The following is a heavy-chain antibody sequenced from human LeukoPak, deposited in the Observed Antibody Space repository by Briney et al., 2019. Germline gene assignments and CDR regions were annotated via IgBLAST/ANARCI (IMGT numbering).Heavy chain of an antibody. Sequence: ASVKVSCKASGYTFTGYYMHWVRQAPGQGLEWMGWINPNGGGTNYAQKFQGRVTMTRDTSISTAYMELSRLTSDDTAVYYCARERYRAVAGRDGPNWFDPWGQGTLVTVSS. CDR2: INPNGGGT. CDR3: ARERYRAVAGRDGPNWFDP. V-gene: IGHV1-2*02. J-gene: IGHJ5*02. CDR1: GYTFTGYY. D-gene: IGHD6-19*01.